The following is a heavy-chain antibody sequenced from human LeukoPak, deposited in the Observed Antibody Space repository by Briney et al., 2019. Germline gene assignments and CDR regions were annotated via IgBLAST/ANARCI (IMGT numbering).Heavy chain of an antibody. D-gene: IGHD3-3*01. V-gene: IGHV3-48*01. CDR2: ISSSSSTI. CDR3: VPTWSGYYSGYFQH. Sequence: HPGGSLRLSCAASGFTFSSYSMNWVRQAPGKGLEWVSYISSSSSTIYYADSVKGRFTISRDNAKNSLYLQMNSLRAEDTAVYYCVPTWSGYYSGYFQHWGQGTLVTVSS. CDR1: GFTFSSYS. J-gene: IGHJ1*01.